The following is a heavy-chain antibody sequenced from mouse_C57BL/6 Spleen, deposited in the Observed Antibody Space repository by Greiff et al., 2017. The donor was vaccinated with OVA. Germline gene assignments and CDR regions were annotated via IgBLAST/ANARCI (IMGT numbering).Heavy chain of an antibody. J-gene: IGHJ2*01. CDR3: VRGGALYYGNYYFDY. CDR2: IRSKSSNYAT. V-gene: IGHV10-3*01. Sequence: EVKLVESGGGLVQPKGSLKLSCAASGFTFNTYAMHLVRQAPGKGLEWVARIRSKSSNYATYYADSVKDRFTISRDDSQSMLYLQMNNLKTEDTAMYYCVRGGALYYGNYYFDYWGQGTTLTVSS. CDR1: GFTFNTYA. D-gene: IGHD2-1*01.